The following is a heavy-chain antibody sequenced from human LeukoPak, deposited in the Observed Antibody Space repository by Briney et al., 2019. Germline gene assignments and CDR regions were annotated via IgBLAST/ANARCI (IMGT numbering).Heavy chain of an antibody. V-gene: IGHV3-30-3*01. CDR3: ARGQPGVAAAGNLDY. J-gene: IGHJ4*02. D-gene: IGHD6-13*01. CDR1: GFTFSSYA. Sequence: GGSLRLSCAASGFTFSSYAMHWVRQAPGKGLEWVAVISYDGSNKYYADSVKGRFTISRDNSKNTLYLQMNSLRAEDTAVYYCARGQPGVAAAGNLDYWGQGTLVTVSS. CDR2: ISYDGSNK.